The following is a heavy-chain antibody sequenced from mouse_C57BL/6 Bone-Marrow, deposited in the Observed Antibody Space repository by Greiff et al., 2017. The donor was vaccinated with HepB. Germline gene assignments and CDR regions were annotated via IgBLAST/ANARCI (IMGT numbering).Heavy chain of an antibody. CDR3: ARVPITTVVAPLDY. J-gene: IGHJ2*01. V-gene: IGHV1-55*01. D-gene: IGHD1-1*01. CDR1: GYTFTSYW. CDR2: IYPGSGST. Sequence: VQGVESGAELVKPGASVKMSCKASGYTFTSYWITWVKQRPGQGLEWIGDIYPGSGSTNYNEKFQSKATLTVDTSSSTAYMQLSSLTSEDSAVYDCARVPITTVVAPLDYWGQGTTLTVSS.